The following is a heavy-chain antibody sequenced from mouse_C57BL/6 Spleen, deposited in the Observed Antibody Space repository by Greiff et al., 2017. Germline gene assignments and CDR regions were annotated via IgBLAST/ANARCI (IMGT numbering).Heavy chain of an antibody. Sequence: EVHLVESGEGLVKPGGSLKLSCAASGFTFSSYAMSWVRQTPEKRLEWVAYISSGGDYIYYADTVKGRFTISRDNARNTLYLQMSSLKSEDTAMYYCTRDTLDSSGYWFAYWGQGTLVTVSA. D-gene: IGHD3-2*02. V-gene: IGHV5-9-1*02. CDR3: TRDTLDSSGYWFAY. CDR1: GFTFSSYA. CDR2: ISSGGDYI. J-gene: IGHJ3*01.